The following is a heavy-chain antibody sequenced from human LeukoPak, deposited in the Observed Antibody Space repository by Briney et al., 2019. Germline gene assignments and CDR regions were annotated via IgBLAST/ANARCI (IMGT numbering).Heavy chain of an antibody. V-gene: IGHV4-39*07. CDR1: GGTISSSSYY. CDR2: IYYSGST. D-gene: IGHD6-19*01. CDR3: AGYSSGWLNWFDP. Sequence: SETLSLTCTVSGGTISSSSYYWGWIRQPPGKGLEWIGSIYYSGSTYYNPSLKSRVTISVDTSKNQFSLKLSSVTAADTAVYYCAGYSSGWLNWFDPWGQGTLVTVSS. J-gene: IGHJ5*02.